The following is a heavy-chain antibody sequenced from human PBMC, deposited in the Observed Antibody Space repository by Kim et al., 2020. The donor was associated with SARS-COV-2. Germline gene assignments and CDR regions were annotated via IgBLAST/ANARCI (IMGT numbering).Heavy chain of an antibody. J-gene: IGHJ4*02. D-gene: IGHD1-1*01. Sequence: GGSLRLSCEAPGFIFGIYWMTWVRPAPGKGLEWEANISPDGRAQYFVDSVRGRFSISRDNAKQSMFLQMNSLRPEDTAVYYCVRDGTLLTNFDYWGQGIL. CDR2: ISPDGRAQ. V-gene: IGHV3-7*03. CDR1: GFIFGIYW. CDR3: VRDGTLLTNFDY.